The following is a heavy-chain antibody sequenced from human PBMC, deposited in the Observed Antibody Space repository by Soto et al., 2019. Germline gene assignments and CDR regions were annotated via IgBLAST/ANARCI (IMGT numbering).Heavy chain of an antibody. CDR2: VFHKGIT. D-gene: IGHD6-19*01. CDR3: ERDAAVPGEADRFDY. J-gene: IGHJ4*02. Sequence: PXESLSLTCYVYGASFSVYYWSWIRQPPGKALEWIGEVFHKGITNYNPSLWGRVTMSVDKANNQFSLMLTSVTAADTGIYYCERDAAVPGEADRFDYWGQGILVTVYS. CDR1: GASFSVYY. V-gene: IGHV4-34*12.